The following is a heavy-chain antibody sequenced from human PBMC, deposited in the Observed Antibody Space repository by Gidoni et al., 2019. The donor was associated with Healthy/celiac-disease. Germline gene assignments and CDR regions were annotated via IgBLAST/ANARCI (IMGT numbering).Heavy chain of an antibody. V-gene: IGHV4-38-2*01. Sequence: QVQLQESGPGLVKPSETLSLTCAVSGYSIRSGYYWGWIRQPPGKGLEWIGSIYHSGSTYYNPSLKSRVTISVDTSKNQFSLKLSSVTAADTAVYYCARVLGAPKPTYFDYWGQGTLVTVSS. J-gene: IGHJ4*02. CDR1: GYSIRSGYY. CDR2: IYHSGST. CDR3: ARVLGAPKPTYFDY. D-gene: IGHD6-6*01.